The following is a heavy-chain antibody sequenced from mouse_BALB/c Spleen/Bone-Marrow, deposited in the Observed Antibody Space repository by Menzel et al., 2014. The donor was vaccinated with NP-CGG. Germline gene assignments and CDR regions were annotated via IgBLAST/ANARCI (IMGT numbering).Heavy chain of an antibody. CDR2: INPSSGYT. CDR3: ARFFYDYDGPWFAY. V-gene: IGHV1-4*01. D-gene: IGHD2-4*01. J-gene: IGHJ3*01. Sequence: VQRVESGAELARPGASVKMSCKASGYTFTSYTMHWVKQRPGQGLEWIGYINPSSGYTNYNQKFEDKATLTADKPSSTAYMQLSSLTSEDSAVYYCARFFYDYDGPWFAYWGQGTLVTVSA. CDR1: GYTFTSYT.